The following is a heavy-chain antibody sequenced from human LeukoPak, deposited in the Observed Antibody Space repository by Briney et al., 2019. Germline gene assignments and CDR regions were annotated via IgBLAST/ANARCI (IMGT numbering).Heavy chain of an antibody. Sequence: ASVKVSCKPSGFTFTTSAVQWVRQARGQRLDWIGWLFVGSGNTNYAQKFQERVTITRDMSTSTAYMELSSLRSEDTAVYYCAADRTYYDFWSGSLPYYYGMDVWGQGTTVTVSS. CDR3: AADRTYYDFWSGSLPYYYGMDV. CDR1: GFTFTTSA. J-gene: IGHJ6*02. V-gene: IGHV1-58*01. CDR2: LFVGSGNT. D-gene: IGHD3-3*01.